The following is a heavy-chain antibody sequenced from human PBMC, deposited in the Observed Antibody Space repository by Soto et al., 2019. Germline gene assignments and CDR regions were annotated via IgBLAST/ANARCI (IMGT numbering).Heavy chain of an antibody. CDR1: GGSFSGYY. J-gene: IGHJ3*02. CDR2: INHSGST. Sequence: QVQLQQWGAGLLKPSETLSLTCAVYGGSFSGYYWSWIRQPPGKGLEWIGEINHSGSTNYNPSLKSRVTISVDTSKNQFSLKLSSVTAADTAVYYCARAWGGNAFDIWGQGTMVTVSS. V-gene: IGHV4-34*01. CDR3: ARAWGGNAFDI. D-gene: IGHD3-16*01.